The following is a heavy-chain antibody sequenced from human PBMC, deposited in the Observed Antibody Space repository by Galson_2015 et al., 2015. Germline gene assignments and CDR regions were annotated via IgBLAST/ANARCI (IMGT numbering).Heavy chain of an antibody. CDR1: GFTFSSYG. J-gene: IGHJ6*02. V-gene: IGHV3-33*01. Sequence: SLKLSCAASGFTFSSYGMHWVRQAPGKGLEWVAVICHDGSNTYYADTVKGRFTISRDNSKNTLYLQMNSLRAEDTAVYYCARDPDSRSYLNYYYGMDVWGQGTTVTVSS. CDR3: ARDPDSRSYLNYYYGMDV. CDR2: ICHDGSNT. D-gene: IGHD1-26*01.